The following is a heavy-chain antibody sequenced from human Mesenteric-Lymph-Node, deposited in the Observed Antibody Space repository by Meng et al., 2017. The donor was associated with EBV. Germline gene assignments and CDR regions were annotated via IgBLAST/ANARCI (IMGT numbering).Heavy chain of an antibody. CDR1: GALRGFL. J-gene: IGHJ4*02. V-gene: IGHV4-34*01. CDR2: INHSGST. D-gene: IGHD1-26*01. Sequence: QWGGGAFKASGDLVLPRAVLWGALRGFLLELVRQPPGKGLEWIGEINHSGSTNYNPSLKSRVTISVDTSKNQFSLKLSSVTAADTAVYYCARRGKVGAGYWGQGTLVTVSS. CDR3: ARRGKVGAGY.